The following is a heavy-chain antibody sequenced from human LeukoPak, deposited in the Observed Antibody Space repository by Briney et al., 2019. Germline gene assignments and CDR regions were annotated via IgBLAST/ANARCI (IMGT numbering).Heavy chain of an antibody. D-gene: IGHD1-1*01. CDR2: IYYTGST. CDR3: AELERLGN. CDR1: GGSMSNSSYY. V-gene: IGHV4-39*07. J-gene: IGHJ4*02. Sequence: SETLSLTCTVSGGSMSNSSYYWGWIRQPPGKGLEWIGSIYYTGSTYYNPSLKSRVTISIDTSKNQFSLKLSSVTAADTAVYYCAELERLGNWGQGTLVTVSS.